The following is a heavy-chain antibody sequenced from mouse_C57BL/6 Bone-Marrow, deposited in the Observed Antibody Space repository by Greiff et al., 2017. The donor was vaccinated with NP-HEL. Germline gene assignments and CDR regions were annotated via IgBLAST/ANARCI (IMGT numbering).Heavy chain of an antibody. V-gene: IGHV1-63*01. CDR1: GYTFTNYW. J-gene: IGHJ2*01. D-gene: IGHD1-1*02. CDR2: IYPGGGYT. CDR3: ARIHYAYFDY. Sequence: QVQLKESGAELVRPGTSVKMSCKASGYTFTNYWIGWAKQRPGHGLEWIGDIYPGGGYTNYNEKFKGKATLTADKSSSTAYMQFSSLTSEDSAIYYCARIHYAYFDYWGQGTTLTVSS.